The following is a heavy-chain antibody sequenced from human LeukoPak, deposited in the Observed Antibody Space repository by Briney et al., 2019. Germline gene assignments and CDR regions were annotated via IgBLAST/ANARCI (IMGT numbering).Heavy chain of an antibody. D-gene: IGHD2-2*01. CDR1: GFTFSSYS. CDR2: ISSSSRYI. Sequence: GGSLRLSCAASGFTFSSYSMNWVRQAPGKGLEWISSISSSSRYIYYADSVKGRFTISRENAQNSVYLQMNSLRAEDTAVYFCAGGSSTNSYYFDYWGQGTLVTVSS. V-gene: IGHV3-21*01. CDR3: AGGSSTNSYYFDY. J-gene: IGHJ4*02.